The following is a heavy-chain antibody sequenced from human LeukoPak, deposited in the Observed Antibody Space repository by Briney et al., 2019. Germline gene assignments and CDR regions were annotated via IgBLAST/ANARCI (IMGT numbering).Heavy chain of an antibody. D-gene: IGHD3-3*01. CDR3: ATNEWSGYYFEY. CDR2: IYSSGST. Sequence: WVRQPPGKGLEWIGSIYSSGSTYYNPSLKSRVTISVDTSKNQFSLKLSSVTAADTAVYYCATNEWSGYYFEYWGQGTLVPVSS. J-gene: IGHJ4*02. V-gene: IGHV4-39*01.